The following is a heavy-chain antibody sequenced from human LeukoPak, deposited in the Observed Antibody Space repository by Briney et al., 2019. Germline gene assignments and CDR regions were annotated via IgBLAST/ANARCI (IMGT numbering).Heavy chain of an antibody. Sequence: PGRSLRLSCAASGFTFSIYGMHWVRQAPGKGLEWVAVISYDGRNKYYADSVKGRFTISRDDSKNTLYLQMNSLRVEDTAVYYCAKGGVATVDYFDHWGQGTLVTVSS. CDR3: AKGGVATVDYFDH. CDR1: GFTFSIYG. D-gene: IGHD5-12*01. J-gene: IGHJ4*02. V-gene: IGHV3-30*18. CDR2: ISYDGRNK.